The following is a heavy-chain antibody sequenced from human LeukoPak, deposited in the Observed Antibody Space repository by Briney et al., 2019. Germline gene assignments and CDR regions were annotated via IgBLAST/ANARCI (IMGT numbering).Heavy chain of an antibody. J-gene: IGHJ6*02. CDR1: GGSITPNF. CDR3: ARHPPVPLFENGMDV. Sequence: SETLSLTCTVSGGSITPNFWSWVRQPPGKGLEWIGYIYYTGRTIYNPSVKSRVTISVDTSKNQFSLRLSSVTAADTAMYYCARHPPVPLFENGMDVWGQGTTVTVSS. CDR2: IYYTGRT. V-gene: IGHV4-59*08.